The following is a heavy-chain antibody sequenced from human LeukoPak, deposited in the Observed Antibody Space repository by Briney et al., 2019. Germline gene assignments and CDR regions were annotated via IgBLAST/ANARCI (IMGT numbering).Heavy chain of an antibody. V-gene: IGHV3-73*01. J-gene: IGHJ4*02. Sequence: GGSLRLSCAASGFSSSDSAMHWVRQASGKGLEWLGRIRSIANNYATAYTASVKGRFTISRDDSKNTAYLQMNSLKTEDTAVYYCTSLRSDWAASSFDYWGQGTLATVSS. CDR2: IRSIANNYAT. CDR3: TSLRSDWAASSFDY. D-gene: IGHD5-12*01. CDR1: GFSSSDSA.